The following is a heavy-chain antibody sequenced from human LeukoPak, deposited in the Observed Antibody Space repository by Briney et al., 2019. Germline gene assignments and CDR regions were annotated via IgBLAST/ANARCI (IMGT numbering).Heavy chain of an antibody. D-gene: IGHD1-26*01. CDR3: TTDVPIVGARIDH. J-gene: IGHJ4*02. CDR1: GFTFNNAW. CDR2: VRSINDGGTT. V-gene: IGHV3-15*01. Sequence: PGGSLRLSCAASGFTFNNAWLSWVRQAPGKGLEWVGRVRSINDGGTTEYAAPVKGRFTISRDDSKNTLSLQMNSLKTEDTAMYYCTTDVPIVGARIDHWGQGTLVTVSS.